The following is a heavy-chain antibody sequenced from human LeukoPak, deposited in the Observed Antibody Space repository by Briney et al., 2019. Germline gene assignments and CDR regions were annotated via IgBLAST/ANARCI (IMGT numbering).Heavy chain of an antibody. CDR1: GGSISSYF. D-gene: IGHD6-13*01. Sequence: PSETQSLTCTVSGGSISSYFWSWIRQPPGKEPECIGYIYNSGSTKYNPSLKSRVTISVDTSKNQFSLKLSSVATADTAVYYCATSIAAAGTLDYWGQGTLVTVSS. CDR2: IYNSGST. V-gene: IGHV4-59*01. J-gene: IGHJ4*02. CDR3: ATSIAAAGTLDY.